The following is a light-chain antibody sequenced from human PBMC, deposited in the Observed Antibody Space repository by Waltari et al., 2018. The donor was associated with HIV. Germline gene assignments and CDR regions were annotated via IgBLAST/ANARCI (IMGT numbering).Light chain of an antibody. V-gene: IGLV2-23*02. J-gene: IGLJ2*01. CDR1: ISDIGHSNL. Sequence: QTALTQPASVSGSLMQSTTILCTCTISDIGHSNLVSWYQQYPGRAPQLIMYEVTKRPSGVSDRFSGSKSGNRASLTGAGLKVEDEADIYCCSYAGGRLVVLFGGGTRLTV. CDR2: EVT. CDR3: CSYAGGRLVVL.